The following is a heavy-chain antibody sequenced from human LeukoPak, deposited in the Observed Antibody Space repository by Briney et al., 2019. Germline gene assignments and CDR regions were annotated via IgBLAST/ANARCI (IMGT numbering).Heavy chain of an antibody. CDR1: GYTFTSYG. D-gene: IGHD1-26*01. CDR3: ARDIQRSRARWENLGFDP. Sequence: ASVKVSCKASGYTFTSYGISWVRQAPGQGLEWMGWSSAYNGNTNYVQKLQGRVTVTTDTSTSTAYMELRSLRSDDTAVYYCARDIQRSRARWENLGFDPWGQGTLVTVSS. V-gene: IGHV1-18*01. J-gene: IGHJ5*02. CDR2: SSAYNGNT.